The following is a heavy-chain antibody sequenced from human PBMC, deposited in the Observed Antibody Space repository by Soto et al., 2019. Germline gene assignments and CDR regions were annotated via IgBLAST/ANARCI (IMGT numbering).Heavy chain of an antibody. V-gene: IGHV4-34*01. CDR2: INHSGST. D-gene: IGHD6-19*01. CDR3: ARVYSGGKHYYGMDV. J-gene: IGHJ6*02. Sequence: QVQLQQWGAGLLKPSETLSLTCAVYGGSFSGYYWSWIRQPPGKGLEWIGEINHSGSTNYNPSLKSRVTISVDTSKNQFSLKLSSVTAADTAVYYCARVYSGGKHYYGMDVWGQGTTVTVSS. CDR1: GGSFSGYY.